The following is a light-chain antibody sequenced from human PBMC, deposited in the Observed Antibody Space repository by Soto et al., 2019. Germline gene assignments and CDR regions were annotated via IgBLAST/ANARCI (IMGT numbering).Light chain of an antibody. CDR2: DAS. CDR1: QGISTW. CDR3: QQYTNTNNPWM. J-gene: IGKJ1*01. V-gene: IGKV1-5*01. Sequence: DIQMTQSPSSLSAYVGDRVTITCRASQGISTWMAWYQQKPGKAPKLLVYDASTLQSGVASRFSGSGSGTEFTLIISGLQPDDSATYYCQQYTNTNNPWMFGQGTKVDIK.